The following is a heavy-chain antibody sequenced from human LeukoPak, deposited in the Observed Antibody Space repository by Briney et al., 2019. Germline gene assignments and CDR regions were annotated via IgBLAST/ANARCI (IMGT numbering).Heavy chain of an antibody. CDR1: GCTFDDYG. CDR3: ARVFSGSFDC. Sequence: GGSLRLSCAASGCTFDDYGMSWVRQAPGKGLEWVSGINWNAGSIGYADSVKGRFTISRDNAKNSLCLQMNSLRVEDTALYYCARVFSGSFDCWGQGTLVTVSS. J-gene: IGHJ4*02. CDR2: INWNAGSI. D-gene: IGHD1-26*01. V-gene: IGHV3-20*04.